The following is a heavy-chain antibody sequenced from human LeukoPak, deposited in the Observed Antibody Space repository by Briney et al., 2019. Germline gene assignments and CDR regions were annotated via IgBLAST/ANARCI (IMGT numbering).Heavy chain of an antibody. V-gene: IGHV3-48*01. J-gene: IGHJ4*02. Sequence: PGGSLRLSCAASGFTFSSYSMNWVRQAPGKGLEWVSYISSSSSTIYYADSVKGRFTISRDNAKNSLYLQMNSLRAEDTAVYYCARDDLRYSGGYFVYWGQGSLVTVSS. D-gene: IGHD1-26*01. CDR3: ARDDLRYSGGYFVY. CDR2: ISSSSSTI. CDR1: GFTFSSYS.